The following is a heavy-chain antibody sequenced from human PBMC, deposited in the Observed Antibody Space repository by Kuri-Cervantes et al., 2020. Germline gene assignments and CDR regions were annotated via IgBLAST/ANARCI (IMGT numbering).Heavy chain of an antibody. Sequence: GESLKISCAAAVFNCIRQTPGKGLEWVANIKQDGSEKYYVDSVKGRFTISRDNAKNSLYLQMNSLRAEDTAVYYCAKDLPGGRYFDYWGQGTLVTVSS. D-gene: IGHD1-14*01. CDR2: IKQDGSEK. V-gene: IGHV3-7*01. CDR3: AKDLPGGRYFDY. J-gene: IGHJ4*02. CDR1: VFNCI.